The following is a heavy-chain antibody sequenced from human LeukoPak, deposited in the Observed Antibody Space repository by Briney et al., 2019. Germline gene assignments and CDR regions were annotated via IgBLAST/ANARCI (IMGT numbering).Heavy chain of an antibody. J-gene: IGHJ6*02. CDR2: ISAYNGNT. CDR3: ARVLHTEWNPQIVVVRVDYYYGMDV. CDR1: GYTFTSYG. V-gene: IGHV1-18*01. Sequence: GASVKVSCKASGYTFTSYGISWVRQAPGQGLEWMGWISAYNGNTNYAQKLQGRVTMTTDTSTSTAYMELRSLRSDDTAVYYCARVLHTEWNPQIVVVRVDYYYGMDVWGQGTTVTVSS. D-gene: IGHD3-22*01.